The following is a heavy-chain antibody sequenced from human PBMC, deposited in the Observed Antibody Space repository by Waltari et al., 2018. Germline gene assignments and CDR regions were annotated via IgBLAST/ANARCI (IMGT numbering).Heavy chain of an antibody. Sequence: QVQLVQSGAEVKKPGSSVKVSCKASGGTFSSYAISWVRQAPGQGLEWMGRIIPIFGTANYAQKFQGRVTITADKSTSTAYMELSSLRSEDTAVYYCARHRTRYCTGGVCRDAFDIWGQGTMVTVSS. CDR2: IIPIFGTA. CDR1: GGTFSSYA. D-gene: IGHD2-8*02. V-gene: IGHV1-69*08. CDR3: ARHRTRYCTGGVCRDAFDI. J-gene: IGHJ3*02.